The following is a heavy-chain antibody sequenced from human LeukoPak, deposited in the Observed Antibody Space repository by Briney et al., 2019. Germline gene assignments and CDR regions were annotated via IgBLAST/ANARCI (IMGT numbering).Heavy chain of an antibody. J-gene: IGHJ4*02. CDR2: IRSKAYGGTT. CDR3: TRENWNDRFFDY. Sequence: GGSLRLSCTASGFTFGDYAMSRFRQAPGKGLEWVGFIRSKAYGGTTEYAASVKGRFTISRDDSKSIAYLQMNSLKTEDTAVYYCTRENWNDRFFDYWGQGTLVTVSS. V-gene: IGHV3-49*03. CDR1: GFTFGDYA. D-gene: IGHD1-1*01.